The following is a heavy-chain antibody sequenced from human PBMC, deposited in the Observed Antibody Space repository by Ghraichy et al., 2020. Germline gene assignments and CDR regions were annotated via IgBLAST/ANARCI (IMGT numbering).Heavy chain of an antibody. CDR1: GFTFSSYA. D-gene: IGHD6-6*01. V-gene: IGHV3-64D*06. CDR2: ISSNGGST. J-gene: IGHJ6*03. CDR3: VKGSSSSLDYYYYYYMDV. Sequence: EGSLRLSCSASGFTFSSYAMHWVRQAPGKGLEYVSAISSNGGSTYYADSVKGRFTISRDNSKNTLYLQMSSLRAEDTAVYYCVKGSSSSLDYYYYYYMDVWGKGTTVTVSS.